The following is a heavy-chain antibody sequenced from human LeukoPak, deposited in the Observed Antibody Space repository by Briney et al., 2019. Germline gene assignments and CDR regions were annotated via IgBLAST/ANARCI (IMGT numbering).Heavy chain of an antibody. CDR2: INHSGST. CDR3: ARDPRYYYDSSGYYPGWYFDL. CDR1: GGSFSGYY. V-gene: IGHV4-34*01. Sequence: SETLSLTCAVYGGSFSGYYWSWIRQPPGKGLEWIGEINHSGSTNYNPSLKSRVTISGDTSKDQFSLKLSSVTAADTAVYYCARDPRYYYDSSGYYPGWYFDLWGRGTLVTVSS. D-gene: IGHD3-22*01. J-gene: IGHJ2*01.